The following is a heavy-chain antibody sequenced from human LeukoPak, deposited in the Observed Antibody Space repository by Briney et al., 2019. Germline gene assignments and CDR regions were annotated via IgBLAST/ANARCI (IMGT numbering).Heavy chain of an antibody. CDR1: GFTFSSYW. CDR2: IKQDGSEK. V-gene: IGHV3-7*03. CDR3: AREVRLGIFDY. D-gene: IGHD7-27*01. Sequence: GGSLRLSCAASGFTFSSYWMSWVRQAPGKGLEWVANIKQDGSEKYYVDSVKGRFTISRDNSKNTLYLQMNSLRAEDTAVYYCAREVRLGIFDYWGQGTLVTVSS. J-gene: IGHJ4*02.